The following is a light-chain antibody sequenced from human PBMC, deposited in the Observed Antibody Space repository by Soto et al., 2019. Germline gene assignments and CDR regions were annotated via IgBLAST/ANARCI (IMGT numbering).Light chain of an antibody. CDR2: DVN. Sequence: QSALTQPASVSGSPGQSITISCTGTSSDVGGYNLVSWYQQYPDKAPKLMIFDVNTRPSGVSNRFSGSKSGNTASLTISGLHAEDEADYYCSSYKSSSTLTYVFGTGTKLTVL. V-gene: IGLV2-14*01. CDR3: SSYKSSSTLTYV. J-gene: IGLJ1*01. CDR1: SSDVGGYNL.